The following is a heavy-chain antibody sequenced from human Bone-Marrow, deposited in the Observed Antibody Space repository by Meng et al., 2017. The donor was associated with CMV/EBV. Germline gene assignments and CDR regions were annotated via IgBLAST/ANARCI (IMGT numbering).Heavy chain of an antibody. CDR2: IRYDGSNK. J-gene: IGHJ6*02. D-gene: IGHD4-23*01. Sequence: GGSLRLSCAASGFTFSSYGMHWVRQAPGKGLEWVAFIRYDGSNKYYADSVKGRFTISRDNSKNTLYLQMNSLRAEDTAVYYCAKVRGNSPYYYGMDVWGQGTTVTVSS. CDR3: AKVRGNSPYYYGMDV. V-gene: IGHV3-30*02. CDR1: GFTFSSYG.